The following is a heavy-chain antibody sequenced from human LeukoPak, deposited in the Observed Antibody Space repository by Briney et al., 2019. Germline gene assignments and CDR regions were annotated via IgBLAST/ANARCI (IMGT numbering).Heavy chain of an antibody. V-gene: IGHV1-2*06. Sequence: VASVKVSCKASGYTFTDYYMHWVRQAPGQGLEWMGRINPNSGGANYAQRFQGRVTMTRDSSISTAYMELSRLRSDDTAVYYCVRGSGYGDSPGLNWGQGTLVTVSS. CDR1: GYTFTDYY. CDR3: VRGSGYGDSPGLN. J-gene: IGHJ4*02. CDR2: INPNSGGA. D-gene: IGHD4-17*01.